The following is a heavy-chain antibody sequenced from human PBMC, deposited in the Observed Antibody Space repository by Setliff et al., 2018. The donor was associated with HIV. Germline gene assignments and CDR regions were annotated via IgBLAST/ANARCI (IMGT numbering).Heavy chain of an antibody. CDR2: IIPIFGTA. J-gene: IGHJ3*02. D-gene: IGHD6-19*01. CDR1: GGTFSSYA. V-gene: IGHV1-69*05. CDR3: ARETIAVAGTDGDDAFDI. Sequence: VASVKVSCKASGGTFSSYAISWVRQAPGQGLEWMGGIIPIFGTANYAQKFQGRVTITTDESTSTAYMELSSLRSEDTAVYYCARETIAVAGTDGDDAFDIWGQGTMVTVSS.